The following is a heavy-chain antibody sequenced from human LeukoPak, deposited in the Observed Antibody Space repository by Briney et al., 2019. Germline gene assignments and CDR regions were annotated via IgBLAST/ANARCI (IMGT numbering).Heavy chain of an antibody. D-gene: IGHD6-13*01. Sequence: GGSLRLSCAASGFTFSSYAMRWVRQAPVKGLEWVAFIRYDGSNKYYADSVKGRFTISRDNSKNTLYLQMNSLRAEDTAVYYCAKVEYTSSWYGVGSLDYWGQGTLVTVSS. V-gene: IGHV3-30*02. CDR2: IRYDGSNK. J-gene: IGHJ4*02. CDR3: AKVEYTSSWYGVGSLDY. CDR1: GFTFSSYA.